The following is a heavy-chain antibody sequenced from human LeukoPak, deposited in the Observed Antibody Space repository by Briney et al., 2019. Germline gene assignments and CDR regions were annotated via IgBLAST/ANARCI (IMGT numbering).Heavy chain of an antibody. Sequence: AGSLRLSCAASGFTFSSYGMHWVRQAPGKGLEWVAVIWYDGSNKYYADSVKGRFTISRDNSKNTLYLQMNSLRAEDTAVYYCANLNAPYWGNFDYWGQGTLVTVSS. J-gene: IGHJ4*02. V-gene: IGHV3-33*06. D-gene: IGHD3-16*01. CDR2: IWYDGSNK. CDR1: GFTFSSYG. CDR3: ANLNAPYWGNFDY.